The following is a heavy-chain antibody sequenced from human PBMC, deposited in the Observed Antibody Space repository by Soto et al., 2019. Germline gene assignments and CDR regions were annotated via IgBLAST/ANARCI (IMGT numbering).Heavy chain of an antibody. J-gene: IGHJ4*02. CDR2: IYPGDSDT. Sequence: GESLKISCKGSGYSFTSYWIGWVRQMPGKGLEWMGIIYPGDSDTRYSPSFQGQVTISADKSISTAYLQWSSLKASDTAMYYCARVNYYDSSGYYPYYFDYWGQGTLVTVSS. V-gene: IGHV5-51*01. D-gene: IGHD3-22*01. CDR1: GYSFTSYW. CDR3: ARVNYYDSSGYYPYYFDY.